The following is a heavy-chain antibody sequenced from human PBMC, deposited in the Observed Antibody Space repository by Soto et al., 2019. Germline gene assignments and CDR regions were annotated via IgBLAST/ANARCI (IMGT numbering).Heavy chain of an antibody. Sequence: ASVKVSCKASGYTFTSYYMHWVRQAPGQGLEWMGIINPSGGSTSYAQKFQGRVTMTRDTSTSTVYMELSSLRSEDTAVYYCTTDPDYSNHYYYYYYMDVWGKGTTVTVSS. D-gene: IGHD4-4*01. J-gene: IGHJ6*03. CDR1: GYTFTSYY. V-gene: IGHV1-46*01. CDR2: INPSGGST. CDR3: TTDPDYSNHYYYYYYMDV.